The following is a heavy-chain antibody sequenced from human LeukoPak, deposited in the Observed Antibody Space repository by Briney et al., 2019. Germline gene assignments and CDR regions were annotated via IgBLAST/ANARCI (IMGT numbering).Heavy chain of an antibody. V-gene: IGHV1-18*04. J-gene: IGHJ4*02. CDR1: GYTFTNYG. CDR3: ARVNSGYDYKGKWLQIPSSECDY. D-gene: IGHD5-12*01. Sequence: ASVKVSCKASGYTFTNYGISWVRQAPGQGLEWMGWISANSGKTNYAQKLQGRAIMTTDISTSTAYMDLRSLRSDDTAVYYCARVNSGYDYKGKWLQIPSSECDYWGQGTLVTVSS. CDR2: ISANSGKT.